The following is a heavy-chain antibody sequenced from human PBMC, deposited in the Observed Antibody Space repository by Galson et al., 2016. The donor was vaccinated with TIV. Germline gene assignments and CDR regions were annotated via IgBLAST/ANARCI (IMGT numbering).Heavy chain of an antibody. D-gene: IGHD6-13*01. V-gene: IGHV1-69*13. CDR2: IVPIYRSP. Sequence: SVKVFCKASGGSFSNYYINWVRQAPGQGPEWMGGIVPIYRSPKYARRFQGRVTITADESTSTVFVELTSLTSDGTATYYCARPSDSSWYFDLWGRGTQVIVSS. J-gene: IGHJ2*01. CDR1: GGSFSNYY. CDR3: ARPSDSSWYFDL.